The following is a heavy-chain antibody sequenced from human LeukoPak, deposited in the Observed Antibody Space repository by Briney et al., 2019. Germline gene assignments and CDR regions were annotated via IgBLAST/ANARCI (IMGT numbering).Heavy chain of an antibody. CDR1: GFTLSSYA. CDR2: ISYDGSNK. CDR3: AKDLYGGSENYYLLDM. Sequence: GGSLRLSCAAPGFTLSSYAMHWVRQAAGKGLEWVAVISYDGSNKFYADSVKGRFTISRDNSKNTLYVQMNSLRAEDTAVYYCAKDLYGGSENYYLLDMWGQGTMVTVSS. V-gene: IGHV3-30*18. D-gene: IGHD3-10*01. J-gene: IGHJ3*02.